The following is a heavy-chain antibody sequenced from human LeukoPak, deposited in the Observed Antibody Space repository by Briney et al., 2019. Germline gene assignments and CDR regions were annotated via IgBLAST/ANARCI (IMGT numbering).Heavy chain of an antibody. CDR3: ARVERYCSGGSCYNGWFDP. CDR2: IYYSGST. Sequence: SETLSLTCTVSGGSISSYYWSWIRQPPGKGLEWIGYIYYSGSTNYNPSLKSRVTISVDTSKNQFSLKLSSVTAADTAVYYCARVERYCSGGSCYNGWFDPWGQGTLVTVSS. CDR1: GGSISSYY. J-gene: IGHJ5*02. D-gene: IGHD2-15*01. V-gene: IGHV4-59*01.